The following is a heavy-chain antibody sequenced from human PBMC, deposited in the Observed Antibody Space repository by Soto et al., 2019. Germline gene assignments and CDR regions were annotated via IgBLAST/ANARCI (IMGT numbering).Heavy chain of an antibody. J-gene: IGHJ4*02. CDR2: ISGSGGST. V-gene: IGHV3-23*01. Sequence: LSLPCAASGFTFSSYAMSWVRQAPGKGLEWVSAISGSGGSTYYADSVKGRFTISRDNSKNTLYLQMNSLRAEDTAVYYCAKLSNGYGYVGYIDYWGQGTLVTVSS. D-gene: IGHD5-18*01. CDR1: GFTFSSYA. CDR3: AKLSNGYGYVGYIDY.